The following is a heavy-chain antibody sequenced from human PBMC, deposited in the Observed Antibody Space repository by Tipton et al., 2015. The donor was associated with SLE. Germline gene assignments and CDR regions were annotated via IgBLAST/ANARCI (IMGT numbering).Heavy chain of an antibody. V-gene: IGHV7-4-1*02. D-gene: IGHD3-22*01. CDR3: ARDLYDTSGYYLHY. J-gene: IGHJ4*02. CDR1: GYTFTTYP. Sequence: QSGPEVKKPGASVKVSCKTSGYTFTTYPMNWVRQAPGQGLEWMGWINTNTGNPTYAQGFTGRFVFSLDTSVTTAYLQISSLKAEDTAVYYCARDLYDTSGYYLHYWGQGTLVTVSS. CDR2: INTNTGNP.